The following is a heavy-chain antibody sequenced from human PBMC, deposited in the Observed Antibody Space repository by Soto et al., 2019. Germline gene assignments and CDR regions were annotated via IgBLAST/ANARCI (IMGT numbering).Heavy chain of an antibody. CDR3: AKCPPRYCSGGSCYTRYYGMDV. D-gene: IGHD2-15*01. J-gene: IGHJ6*02. CDR2: ISGSGGST. Sequence: GGSLRLSCAASGFTFSSYAMSWVRQAPGKGLEWVSAISGSGGSTYYADSVKGRFTISRDNSKNSLYLQMNSLRAEDTAVYYCAKCPPRYCSGGSCYTRYYGMDVWGQGTTVTVSS. V-gene: IGHV3-23*01. CDR1: GFTFSSYA.